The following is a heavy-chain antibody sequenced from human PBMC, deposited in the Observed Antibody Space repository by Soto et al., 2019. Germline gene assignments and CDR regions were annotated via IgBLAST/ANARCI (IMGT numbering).Heavy chain of an antibody. V-gene: IGHV4-59*01. CDR2: IYYRGST. Sequence: SETLSLTCTVSGGSISSYYWSWIRQPPGKGLEWIGYIYYRGSTNYNPSIKSRVTISVDTSKNQFSMKLNSVTAADTTVYYCARVRKNAYYDILTGYYKDYGMDVWGQGTTVTVSS. J-gene: IGHJ6*02. D-gene: IGHD3-9*01. CDR3: ARVRKNAYYDILTGYYKDYGMDV. CDR1: GGSISSYY.